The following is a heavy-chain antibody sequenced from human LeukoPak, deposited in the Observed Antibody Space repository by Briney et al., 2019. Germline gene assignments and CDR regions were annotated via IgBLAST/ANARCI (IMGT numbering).Heavy chain of an antibody. CDR1: GGSISSHY. CDR2: IYYSGST. CDR3: ARTNYYDSSGYRYYYYYYYMDV. D-gene: IGHD3-22*01. Sequence: PSETLSLTCTVSGGSISSHYWSWIRQPPGKGLEWIGYIYYSGSTNYNPSLKSRVTISVDTSKNQFSLKLSSVTAADTAVYYCARTNYYDSSGYRYYYYYYYMDVWGKGTTVTVSS. V-gene: IGHV4-59*11. J-gene: IGHJ6*03.